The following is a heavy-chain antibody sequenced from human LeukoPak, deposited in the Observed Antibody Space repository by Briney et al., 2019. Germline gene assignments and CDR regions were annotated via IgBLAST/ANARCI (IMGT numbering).Heavy chain of an antibody. Sequence: PGGSLRLSCAASGFTFSSYWMSWVRQAPGKGLEWVANIKQDGSEKYYVDSVKGRFTISRDNAKNSLYLQMNSLRAEDTAVYYCARETSYSSGWYVFYYYYYMDVWGKGTTVTVSS. J-gene: IGHJ6*03. V-gene: IGHV3-7*01. CDR2: IKQDGSEK. D-gene: IGHD6-19*01. CDR3: ARETSYSSGWYVFYYYYYMDV. CDR1: GFTFSSYW.